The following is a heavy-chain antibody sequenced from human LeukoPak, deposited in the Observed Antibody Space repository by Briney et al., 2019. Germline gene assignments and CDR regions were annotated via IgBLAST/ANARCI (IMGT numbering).Heavy chain of an antibody. Sequence: QPGGSLRLSCAASGFTFSSYAMSWVRQAPGKGLEWVSAISGSGGSTYYADSVKGRFTISRDNSKNTLYLQMNSLRAEDTAVYYCAAYCGGDCYGGLDYWGQGTLVTVSS. V-gene: IGHV3-23*01. J-gene: IGHJ4*02. D-gene: IGHD2-21*02. CDR3: AAYCGGDCYGGLDY. CDR1: GFTFSSYA. CDR2: ISGSGGST.